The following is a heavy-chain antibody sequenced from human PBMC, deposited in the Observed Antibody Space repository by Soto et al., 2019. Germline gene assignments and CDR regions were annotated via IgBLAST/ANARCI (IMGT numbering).Heavy chain of an antibody. CDR3: ARDTPDYSPFDY. CDR1: GFTFSSYG. J-gene: IGHJ4*02. Sequence: GGSLRLSCAASGFTFSSYGMHWVRQAPGKGLEWVAVISYDGSNKYYADSVKGRFTISRDNSKNTLYLQMNSLRAEDTAVYYCARDTPDYSPFDYWGQGTLVTVSS. V-gene: IGHV3-30*03. D-gene: IGHD2-15*01. CDR2: ISYDGSNK.